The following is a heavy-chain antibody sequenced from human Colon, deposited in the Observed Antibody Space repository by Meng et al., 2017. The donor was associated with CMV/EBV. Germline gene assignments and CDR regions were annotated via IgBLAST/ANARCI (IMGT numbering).Heavy chain of an antibody. J-gene: IGHJ6*02. CDR2: IYYSGST. Sequence: SETLSLTCTVSGGSISSSSYYWGWIRQPPGKGLEWIGSIYYSGSTYYNPSLKSRVTISVDTSKNQFSLKLSSVTAADTAVYYCARAGSQRTYYYYYGMDVWGQGTTVTVSS. CDR3: ARAGSQRTYYYYYGMDV. D-gene: IGHD3-10*01. V-gene: IGHV4-39*07. CDR1: GGSISSSSYY.